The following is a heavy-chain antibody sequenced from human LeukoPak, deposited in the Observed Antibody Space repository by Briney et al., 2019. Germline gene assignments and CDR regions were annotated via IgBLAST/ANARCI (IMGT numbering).Heavy chain of an antibody. CDR1: GFTFSGSA. CDR2: IRSKANSYAT. Sequence: GGSLRLSCAASGFTFSGSAMHWVRQASGKGLEWVGRIRSKANSYATAYAASVKGRFTISRDDSKNTAYLQMNSLKTEDTAVYYCTSRPNAPYDYVWGSYRYYDYWGQGTLVTVSS. J-gene: IGHJ4*02. V-gene: IGHV3-73*01. D-gene: IGHD3-16*02. CDR3: TSRPNAPYDYVWGSYRYYDY.